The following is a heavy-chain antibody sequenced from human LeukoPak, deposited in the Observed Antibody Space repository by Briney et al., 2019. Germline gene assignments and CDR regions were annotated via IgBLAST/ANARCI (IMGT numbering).Heavy chain of an antibody. Sequence: PGGSLRLSCAASGFTFSSYEMNWVCQAPGKGLEWISAISGSSSNVYYAASVRGRFTISRDNAENSLYLQLNTMRAEDTAVYYCARGFRDTAMFLDYWGQGTLVTVSS. J-gene: IGHJ4*02. CDR3: ARGFRDTAMFLDY. D-gene: IGHD5-18*01. V-gene: IGHV3-48*03. CDR1: GFTFSSYE. CDR2: ISGSSSNV.